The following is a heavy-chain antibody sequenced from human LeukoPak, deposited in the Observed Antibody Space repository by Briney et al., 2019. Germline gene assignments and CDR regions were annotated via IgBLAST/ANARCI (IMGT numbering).Heavy chain of an antibody. V-gene: IGHV3-23*01. Sequence: GGSLRLSCAASGFTFSSYDMSWVRQAPGKGLEWVSDISGSGSGTYYAGSVKGRFTISRDNSKNTLYLQMNSLRAEDTAVYYCANWGRARMTTVTTIGVDSYYGMDVWGQGNTVTVSS. J-gene: IGHJ6*02. CDR3: ANWGRARMTTVTTIGVDSYYGMDV. CDR2: ISGSGSGT. D-gene: IGHD4-11*01. CDR1: GFTFSSYD.